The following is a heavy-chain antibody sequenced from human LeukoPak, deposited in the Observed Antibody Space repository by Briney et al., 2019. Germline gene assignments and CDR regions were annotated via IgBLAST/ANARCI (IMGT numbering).Heavy chain of an antibody. CDR3: ATPNLYQRWPYYYYYFDF. V-gene: IGHV3-23*01. J-gene: IGHJ4*02. CDR2: ISSSGDAT. CDR1: GFTFSSHA. Sequence: GGSLRLSCAASGFTFSSHAMSWVRQAPGRGLEWVSGISSSGDATYYADSVRGRFTISRDNSRNTLHLQINSLRAEDTAAYYCATPNLYQRWPYYYYYFDFWGQGTLVTVPS. D-gene: IGHD3-22*01.